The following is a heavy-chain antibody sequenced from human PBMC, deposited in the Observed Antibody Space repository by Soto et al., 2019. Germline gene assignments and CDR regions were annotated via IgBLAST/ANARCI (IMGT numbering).Heavy chain of an antibody. V-gene: IGHV1-69*13. D-gene: IGHD2-21*02. J-gene: IGHJ3*02. Sequence: SVKVSCKASGGPVRSYAISWVRQAPGQGLEWMGGIIPIFGTANYAQKFQGRFTITADESTSTAYMELSSLRSEDTAVYYCATRVVTPRSHAFDIWGQGTMVTVSS. CDR1: GGPVRSYA. CDR3: ATRVVTPRSHAFDI. CDR2: IIPIFGTA.